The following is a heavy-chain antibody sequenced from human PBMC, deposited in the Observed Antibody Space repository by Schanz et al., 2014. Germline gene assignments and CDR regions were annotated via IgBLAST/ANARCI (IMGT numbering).Heavy chain of an antibody. CDR3: AKYYESTLSSPRHDAFDV. CDR1: GITFSGYS. V-gene: IGHV3-48*01. J-gene: IGHJ3*01. CDR2: ISGSSSTK. Sequence: EVQLVESGGGLAQPGGSLRLSCAASGITFSGYSMNWVRQAPGKGLEWVSYISGSSSTKYYADSVKGRFTISRDNGKKYLWHKVNSQRTKHRAGYFGAKYYESTLSSPRHDAFDVWGQGTVVTVSS. D-gene: IGHD3-16*01.